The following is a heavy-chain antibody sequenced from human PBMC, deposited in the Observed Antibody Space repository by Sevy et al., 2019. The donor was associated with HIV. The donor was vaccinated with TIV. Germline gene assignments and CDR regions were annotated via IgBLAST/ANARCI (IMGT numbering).Heavy chain of an antibody. D-gene: IGHD3-22*01. V-gene: IGHV4-61*01. CDR3: ARGGMGSGYYYVSSMGNWFDP. CDR1: GGSVSSGSYY. Sequence: SETLSLTCTVSGGSVSSGSYYWSWIRQPPGKGLEWIGYIYYSGSTNYNPSLKSRVTISVDTSKNQFSLKLSSVTAAYTAVYYCARGGMGSGYYYVSSMGNWFDPWGQGTLVTVSS. J-gene: IGHJ5*02. CDR2: IYYSGST.